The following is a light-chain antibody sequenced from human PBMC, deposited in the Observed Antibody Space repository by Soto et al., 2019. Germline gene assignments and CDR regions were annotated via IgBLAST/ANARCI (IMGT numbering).Light chain of an antibody. V-gene: IGKV1-5*01. J-gene: IGKJ1*01. CDR3: QQYNNYATWT. CDR2: DAS. CDR1: QSISSW. Sequence: DIQMTQSPSPLSASVGDRVTITCRASQSISSWLAWYQQKPGKAPKLLIYDASSLESGVPSRFSGSGSGTEFNLTISSLQPDDFATYYCQQYNNYATWTFGQGTKV.